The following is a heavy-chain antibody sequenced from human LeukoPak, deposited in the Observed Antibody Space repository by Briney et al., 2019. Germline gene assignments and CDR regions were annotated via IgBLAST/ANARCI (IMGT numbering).Heavy chain of an antibody. V-gene: IGHV4-59*01. J-gene: IGHJ3*02. CDR3: ARGDDSSGYYFRDAFDI. Sequence: SETLSLTCTVSGGSISSYYWSWIRQPPGKGLEWIGYIYYSGSTNYNPSLKSRVTISVDTSKNQFSLKLSSVTAADTAVYYCARGDDSSGYYFRDAFDIWGQGTMVTVSS. CDR2: IYYSGST. CDR1: GGSISSYY. D-gene: IGHD3-22*01.